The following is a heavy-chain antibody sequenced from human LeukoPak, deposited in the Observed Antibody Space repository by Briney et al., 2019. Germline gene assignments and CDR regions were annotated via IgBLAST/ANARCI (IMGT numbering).Heavy chain of an antibody. D-gene: IGHD1-1*01. CDR2: TYYRSKWYN. CDR3: ARQLGAFDI. J-gene: IGHJ3*02. CDR1: GDSVSSNNPA. Sequence: SQTLSLTCAISGDSVSSNNPAWNWIRQSPSRGLEWLGRTYYRSKWYNDYAVSVKSRISINPDTSKNQFSLQLNSVTPEDTAVYYCARQLGAFDIWGQGTMVTVSS. V-gene: IGHV6-1*01.